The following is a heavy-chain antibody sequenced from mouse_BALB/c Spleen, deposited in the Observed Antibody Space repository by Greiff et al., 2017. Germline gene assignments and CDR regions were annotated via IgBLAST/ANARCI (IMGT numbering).Heavy chain of an antibody. J-gene: IGHJ3*01. D-gene: IGHD2-14*01. V-gene: IGHV2-2*02. Sequence: QVQLKQSGPGLVQPSQSLSITCTVSGFSLTSYGVHWVRQSPGKGLEWLGVIWSGGSTDYNAAFISRLSISKDNSKSQVFFKMNSLQANDTAIYYCARGRRYDWFAYWGQGTLVTVSA. CDR3: ARGRRYDWFAY. CDR1: GFSLTSYG. CDR2: IWSGGST.